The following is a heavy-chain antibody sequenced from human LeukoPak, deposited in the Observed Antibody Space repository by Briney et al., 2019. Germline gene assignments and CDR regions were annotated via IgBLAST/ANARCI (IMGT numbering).Heavy chain of an antibody. CDR3: ASYYYDSIRGFDP. V-gene: IGHV3-66*01. D-gene: IGHD3-22*01. CDR1: GFTVSSNY. J-gene: IGHJ5*02. Sequence: GGSLRLSCAASGFTVSSNYMSWVRQAPGKGLEWVSVIYSGGSTYYADSVKGRFTISRDNSKNTLYLQMNSLRAEDTAVYYCASYYYDSIRGFDPWGQGTLVTVSP. CDR2: IYSGGST.